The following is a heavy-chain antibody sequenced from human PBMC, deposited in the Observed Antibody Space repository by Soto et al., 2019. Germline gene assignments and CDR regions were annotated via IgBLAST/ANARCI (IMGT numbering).Heavy chain of an antibody. D-gene: IGHD3-3*01. J-gene: IGHJ3*02. V-gene: IGHV3-23*01. CDR1: GFTFSSYA. CDR3: AKAGGITIFGVVNAFDI. Sequence: VGSLRLSCAASGFTFSSYAMSWVRQAPGKGLEWVSAISGSGGSTYYADSVKGRFTISRDNSKNTLYLQMNSLRAEDTAVYYCAKAGGITIFGVVNAFDIWGQGTMVTVSS. CDR2: ISGSGGST.